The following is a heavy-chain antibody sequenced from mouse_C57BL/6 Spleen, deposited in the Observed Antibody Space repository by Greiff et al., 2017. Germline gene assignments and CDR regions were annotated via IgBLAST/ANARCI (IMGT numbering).Heavy chain of an antibody. CDR1: GFTFSSYG. CDR3: ARHETTVVGDYAMDY. D-gene: IGHD1-1*01. CDR2: ISSGGSYT. J-gene: IGHJ4*01. Sequence: EVQVVESGGDLVKPGGSLKLSCAASGFTFSSYGMSWVRQTPDKRLEWVATISSGGSYTYYPDSVKGRFTISRDNAKNTLYLQMSSLKSEDTAMYYCARHETTVVGDYAMDYWGQGTSVTVSS. V-gene: IGHV5-6*01.